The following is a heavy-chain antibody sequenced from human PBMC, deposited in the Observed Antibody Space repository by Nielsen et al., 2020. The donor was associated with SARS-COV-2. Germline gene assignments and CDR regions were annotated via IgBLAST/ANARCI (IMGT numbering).Heavy chain of an antibody. CDR2: IYYSGST. V-gene: IGHV4-59*08. D-gene: IGHD2-15*01. Sequence: SETLSLTCIVSGGSISSYYWSWIRQPPGKGLEWIGYIYYSGSTNYNPSLKSRVTTSVDTSKNQFSLKLSSVTAADTAVYYCARRALGYCSGGSCYSAFDYWGQGTLVTVSS. J-gene: IGHJ4*02. CDR3: ARRALGYCSGGSCYSAFDY. CDR1: GGSISSYY.